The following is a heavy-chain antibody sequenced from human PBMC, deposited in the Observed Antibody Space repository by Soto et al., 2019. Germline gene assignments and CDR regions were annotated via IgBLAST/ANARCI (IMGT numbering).Heavy chain of an antibody. V-gene: IGHV4-31*03. CDR3: ARESEQNLDYYYYMDV. D-gene: IGHD3-3*01. Sequence: SETLSLTCTVSGGSISSGGYYWSWIRQHPGKGLEWIGYIYYSGSTYYNPSLKSRVTISVDTSKNQFSLKLSSVTAADTAVYYCARESEQNLDYYYYMDVWRKGTTVTVSS. J-gene: IGHJ6*03. CDR2: IYYSGST. CDR1: GGSISSGGYY.